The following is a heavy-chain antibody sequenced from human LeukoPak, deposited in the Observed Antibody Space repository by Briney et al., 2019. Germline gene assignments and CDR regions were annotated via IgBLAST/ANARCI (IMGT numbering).Heavy chain of an antibody. D-gene: IGHD3-3*01. CDR3: ARITIFRLYYYYYGMDV. CDR2: MNPNSGNT. V-gene: IGHV1-8*01. CDR1: GYTFTSYD. J-gene: IGHJ6*02. Sequence: ASVKVSCKASGYTFTSYDINWVRQATGQGLEWMGWMNPNSGNTGYAQKFQGRVTMTRNTSISTAYMELSSLRSEDTAVYYCARITIFRLYYYYYGMDVWGQGTTVTVSS.